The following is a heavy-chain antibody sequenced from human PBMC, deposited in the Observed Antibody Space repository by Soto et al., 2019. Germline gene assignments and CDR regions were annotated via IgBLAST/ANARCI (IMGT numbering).Heavy chain of an antibody. D-gene: IGHD2-8*01. J-gene: IGHJ4*02. V-gene: IGHV4-30-2*01. CDR3: ARGRGYCTNGVCYGMFDYFDY. Sequence: SETLSLTCAVSGGSISSGGYSWSWIRQPPGKGLEWIGYIYHSGSTYYNPSLKSRVTISVDRSKNQFSLKLSSVTAADTAVYYCARGRGYCTNGVCYGMFDYFDYWGQGTLVTVSS. CDR1: GGSISSGGYS. CDR2: IYHSGST.